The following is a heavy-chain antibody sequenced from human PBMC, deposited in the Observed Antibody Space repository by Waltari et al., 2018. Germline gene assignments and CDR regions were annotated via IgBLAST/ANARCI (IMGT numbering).Heavy chain of an antibody. D-gene: IGHD6-6*01. CDR2: ISACNGNT. J-gene: IGHJ4*02. CDR3: ARVNPGSQLGSDY. V-gene: IGHV1-18*01. Sequence: QVQLVQSGAEVKKHGASVKVSCKASGYTFTSYGISWRRQAPGQGPDWMGAISACNGNTTYAQKLQGRVTMTTDTSTSTAYMELRSLRSDDTAVYYCARVNPGSQLGSDYWGQGTLVTVSS. CDR1: GYTFTSYG.